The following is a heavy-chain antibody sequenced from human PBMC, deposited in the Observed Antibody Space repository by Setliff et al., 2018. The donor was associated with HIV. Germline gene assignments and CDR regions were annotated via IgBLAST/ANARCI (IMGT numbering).Heavy chain of an antibody. J-gene: IGHJ1*01. D-gene: IGHD6-13*01. Sequence: PSETLSLTCTVSGGSIKSSSYYWGWIRQPPGKGLEWIGSIYYSGNTYYNPSLKSRVTISVDTSRNQFSLRLSSVTAADTAIYYRARVPTSSWYVTTQRTKEYFHHWGQGTLVTVSS. CDR1: GGSIKSSSYY. CDR2: IYYSGNT. V-gene: IGHV4-39*07. CDR3: ARVPTSSWYVTTQRTKEYFHH.